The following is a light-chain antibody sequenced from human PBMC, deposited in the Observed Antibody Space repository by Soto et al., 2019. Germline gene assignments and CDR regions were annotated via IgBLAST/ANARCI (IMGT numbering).Light chain of an antibody. CDR1: RNVGSK. J-gene: IGKJ1*01. CDR2: GAS. V-gene: IGKV3-15*01. Sequence: EIVMTQSPATLSVSPGERATLSCRASRNVGSKLAWYMQKPGQSPPLLISGASTRAADFPARSSGSGSGTELILTISSLQSEDFVGDNCKKHDDSPRLFGQATNV. CDR3: KKHDDSPRL.